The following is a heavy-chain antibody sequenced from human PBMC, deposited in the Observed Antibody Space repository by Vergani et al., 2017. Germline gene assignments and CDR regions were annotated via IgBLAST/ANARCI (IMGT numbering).Heavy chain of an antibody. CDR3: ARDEEDYSNNFFRWFDP. D-gene: IGHD4-11*01. V-gene: IGHV3-11*06. J-gene: IGHJ5*02. Sequence: QVQLVESGGGLVKPGGSLRLSCAASGFTFSDYYMSWIRQAPGKGLEWVSYISSSSSYTNYADSVKGRFTISRDNAKNSLYLQMNSLRAEDTAVYYCARDEEDYSNNFFRWFDPWGQGTLVTVSS. CDR1: GFTFSDYY. CDR2: ISSSSSYT.